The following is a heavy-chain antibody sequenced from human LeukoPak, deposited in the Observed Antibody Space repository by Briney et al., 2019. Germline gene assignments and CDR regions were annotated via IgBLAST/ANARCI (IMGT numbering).Heavy chain of an antibody. Sequence: PGGSLRLSCAASGFTFSGFWMSWVRQAPGGGLEWVANINKDGSEEYYVDSVKGRFTISRDNTKNSLYLQMNSLRVEDTAVFYCVRFYYGSGTSFDPWGPGTLVTVSS. CDR2: INKDGSEE. D-gene: IGHD3-10*01. CDR3: VRFYYGSGTSFDP. CDR1: GFTFSGFW. J-gene: IGHJ5*02. V-gene: IGHV3-7*01.